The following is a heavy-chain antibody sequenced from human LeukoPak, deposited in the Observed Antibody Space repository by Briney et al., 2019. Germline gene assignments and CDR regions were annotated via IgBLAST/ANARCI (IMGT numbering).Heavy chain of an antibody. CDR2: ISGSGGST. CDR3: AKRTSRDFDWLLNV. J-gene: IGHJ4*02. V-gene: IGHV3-23*01. Sequence: PGGSLRLSCAASGFTFSSYAMSWVRQAPGKGLEWVSAISGSGGSTYYADSVKGRFTISRDNSKNTLYLQMNSLRAEDTAVYYCAKRTSRDFDWLLNVWGQGTLVTVSS. D-gene: IGHD3-9*01. CDR1: GFTFSSYA.